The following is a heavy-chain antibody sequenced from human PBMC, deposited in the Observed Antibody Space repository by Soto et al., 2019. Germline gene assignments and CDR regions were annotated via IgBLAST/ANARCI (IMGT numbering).Heavy chain of an antibody. CDR2: IDWNRATV. D-gene: IGHD3-3*01. CDR3: VKDVGSRHYDFTNFDS. Sequence: PGGSLRLSCLASGFIFDDYAIHWARQVAGKGLEWVSGIDWNRATVGYADPVKGRFTLSRDNARNSVVLQMNSLRPEDTAVYYCVKDVGSRHYDFTNFDSWGQGTLVTVSS. CDR1: GFIFDDYA. V-gene: IGHV3-9*01. J-gene: IGHJ4*02.